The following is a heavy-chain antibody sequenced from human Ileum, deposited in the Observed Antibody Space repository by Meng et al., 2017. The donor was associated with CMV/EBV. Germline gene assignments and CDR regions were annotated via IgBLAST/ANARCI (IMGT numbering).Heavy chain of an antibody. CDR1: GFTYSSYW. CDR2: IKQDGSEK. D-gene: IGHD3-16*01. Sequence: GGSLRLSCAASGFTYSSYWMSWVRQAPGKGLEWVANIKQDGSEKYYVDSVKGRFTISRDNAKNSLYLQMNSLRAEDTAVYYCARGGGRGPPDYWGQGTLVTVSS. CDR3: ARGGGRGPPDY. J-gene: IGHJ4*02. V-gene: IGHV3-7*01.